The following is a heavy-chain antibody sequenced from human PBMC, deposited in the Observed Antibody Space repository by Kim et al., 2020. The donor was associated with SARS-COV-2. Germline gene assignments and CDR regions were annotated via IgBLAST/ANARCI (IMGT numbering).Heavy chain of an antibody. V-gene: IGHV4-39*01. Sequence: SETLSLTCTVSGGSISSSSYYWGWIRQPPGKGLEWIGSIYYSGSTYYNPSLKSRVTISVDTSKNQFSLKLSSVTAADTAVYYCARSYPPYYYGMDVWGQGTTVTVSS. CDR1: GGSISSSSYY. CDR3: ARSYPPYYYGMDV. CDR2: IYYSGST. J-gene: IGHJ6*02. D-gene: IGHD2-2*01.